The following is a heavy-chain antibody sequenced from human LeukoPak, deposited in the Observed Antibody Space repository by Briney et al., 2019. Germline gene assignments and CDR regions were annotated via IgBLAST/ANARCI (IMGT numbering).Heavy chain of an antibody. CDR3: ARAGCSTSCPRRGAFV. CDR2: IYHSGST. D-gene: IGHD2-2*01. CDR1: GGSISSYY. V-gene: IGHV4-59*01. Sequence: SETLSLTCTVSGGSISSYYWSWIRQPPGKGLEWIGYIYHSGSTNYNPSLTSRITISVDTSKNQFSLKLNSVTAADTAVYYCARAGCSTSCPRRGAFVRGQGTMVTVS. J-gene: IGHJ3*01.